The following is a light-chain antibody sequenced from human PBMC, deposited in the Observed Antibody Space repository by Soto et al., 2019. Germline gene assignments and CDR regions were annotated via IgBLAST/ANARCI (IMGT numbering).Light chain of an antibody. CDR1: KLGDKY. J-gene: IGLJ1*01. CDR3: QSYDRSLSNYV. Sequence: SYELTQPPSVSVSPGQTASITCSGDKLGDKYACWYQQKPGQSPVLVIYQDSKRPLGIPERFSGSNSGNTATLTISGTQAMDEADYYCQSYDRSLSNYVFGSGTKLTVL. CDR2: QDS. V-gene: IGLV3-1*01.